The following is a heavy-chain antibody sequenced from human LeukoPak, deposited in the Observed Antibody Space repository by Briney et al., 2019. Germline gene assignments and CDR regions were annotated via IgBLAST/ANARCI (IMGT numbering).Heavy chain of an antibody. D-gene: IGHD1-14*01. CDR1: GFTFSNYA. J-gene: IGHJ4*02. Sequence: GGSLRLSCAASGFTFSNYAMHWVRQAPGKGLEWVGVIFYDGDSKHYADSVKGRFTISRDNSQSTLYLQMSSLRGEDTAVYYCARDPRGHTGNDHNGRDSFDFWGQGALVTVSS. CDR3: ARDPRGHTGNDHNGRDSFDF. CDR2: IFYDGDSK. V-gene: IGHV3-30-3*01.